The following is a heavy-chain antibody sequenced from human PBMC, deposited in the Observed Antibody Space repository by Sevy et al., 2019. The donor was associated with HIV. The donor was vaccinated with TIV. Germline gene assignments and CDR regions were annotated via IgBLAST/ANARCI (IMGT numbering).Heavy chain of an antibody. D-gene: IGHD1-1*01. CDR2: MNPNSGNT. J-gene: IGHJ6*02. CDR3: ARFAGTYYGMDV. Sequence: ASVKVSCKASGYTFTSYDINWVRQATGQGVEWMGWMNPNSGNTGYAQKFQGRVTMTRNTSISTAYMELSSLRSEDTAVYYCARFAGTYYGMDVSGQGTPVTVSS. V-gene: IGHV1-8*01. CDR1: GYTFTSYD.